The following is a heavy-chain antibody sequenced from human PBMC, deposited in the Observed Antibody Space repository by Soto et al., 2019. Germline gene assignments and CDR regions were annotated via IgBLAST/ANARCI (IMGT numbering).Heavy chain of an antibody. CDR3: AREAAAHPNYYYYYMDV. D-gene: IGHD6-13*01. CDR2: IYYSGST. J-gene: IGHJ6*03. V-gene: IGHV4-59*01. CDR1: GGSISSYY. Sequence: SETLSLTCTVSGGSISSYYWSWIRQPPGKGLEWIGYIYYSGSTNYNPSLKSRVTISVDTSKNQFSLKLSSVTAADTAVYYCAREAAAHPNYYYYYMDVWGKGTTVTVSS.